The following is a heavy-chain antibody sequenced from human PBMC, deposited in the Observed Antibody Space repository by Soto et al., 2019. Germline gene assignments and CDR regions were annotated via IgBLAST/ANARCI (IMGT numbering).Heavy chain of an antibody. D-gene: IGHD6-13*01. CDR2: VNAYNGNT. V-gene: IGHV1-18*01. Sequence: QVQLVQSGPEVKEPGASVKVSCKASGYTFTSFGVNWVRQAPGQGLEWIGWVNAYNGNTKYSQSFQGRVTMTADTSNHPGYMEVESLRSDDTAPFYCATGGGGIAGHLLWGQGTPVIGSS. CDR1: GYTFTSFG. J-gene: IGHJ6*01. CDR3: ATGGGGIAGHLL.